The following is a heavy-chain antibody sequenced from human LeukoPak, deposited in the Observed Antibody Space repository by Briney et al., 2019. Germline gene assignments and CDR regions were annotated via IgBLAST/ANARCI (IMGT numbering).Heavy chain of an antibody. CDR2: IYYSGST. D-gene: IGHD1-26*01. CDR3: ARDRTSGSPHYYYYGMDV. J-gene: IGHJ6*02. CDR1: GGSISSYY. Sequence: PSETLSLTCTVSGGSISSYYWSWIRQPPGKGLEWIGYIYYSGSTNCNPSLKSRVTISVDTSKNQFSLKLSSVTAADTAVYYCARDRTSGSPHYYYYGMDVWGQGTTVTVSS. V-gene: IGHV4-59*01.